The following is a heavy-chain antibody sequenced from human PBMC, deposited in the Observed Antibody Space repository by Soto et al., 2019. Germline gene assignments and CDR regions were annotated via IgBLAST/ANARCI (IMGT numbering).Heavy chain of an antibody. D-gene: IGHD2-15*01. J-gene: IGHJ6*03. CDR3: ARVVVVAATPLNYYYYMDV. V-gene: IGHV4-4*02. CDR2: IYHSGST. Sequence: SXTLSLTCAVSSGSISSSNWWSWVRQPPCKGLEWIGEIYHSGSTNYNPSLKSRVTISVDKSKNQFSLKLSSVTAADTAVYYCARVVVVAATPLNYYYYMDVWGKGTTVTVS. CDR1: SGSISSSNW.